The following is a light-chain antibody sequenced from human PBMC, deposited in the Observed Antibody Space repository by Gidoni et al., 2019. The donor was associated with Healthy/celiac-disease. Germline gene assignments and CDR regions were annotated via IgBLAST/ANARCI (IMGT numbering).Light chain of an antibody. V-gene: IGKV3-15*01. J-gene: IGKJ2*01. CDR2: GAS. CDR1: QSVSSN. Sequence: VMTPSPATLSVSPGDSATLSCRASQSVSSNLAWYQQKPGQAPRLLIYGASTRATGIPARFSGSGSGTEFTLTISSLQSEDFAVYYCQQYNNWPPYTFGQGTKLEIK. CDR3: QQYNNWPPYT.